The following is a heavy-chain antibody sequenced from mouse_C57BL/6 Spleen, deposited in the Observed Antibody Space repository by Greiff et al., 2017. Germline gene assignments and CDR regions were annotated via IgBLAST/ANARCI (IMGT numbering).Heavy chain of an antibody. J-gene: IGHJ2*01. V-gene: IGHV14-4*01. CDR3: TTYYYGSSSGY. CDR1: GFNIKDDY. Sequence: EVQLVESGAELVRPGASVKLSCTASGFNIKDDYMHWVKQRPEQGLEWIGWIDPENGDTEYASKFQGKATITADTSSNTAYLQLSSLTSEDTAVYYCTTYYYGSSSGYWGQGTTLTVSS. D-gene: IGHD1-1*01. CDR2: IDPENGDT.